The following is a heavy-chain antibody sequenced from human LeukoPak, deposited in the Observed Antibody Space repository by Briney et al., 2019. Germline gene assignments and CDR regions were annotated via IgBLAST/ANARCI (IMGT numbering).Heavy chain of an antibody. CDR1: GFTFSSYG. V-gene: IGHV3-23*01. CDR2: ISGSGGSK. Sequence: GGSLRLSCAASGFTFSSYGMSWVRQAPGKGLEWVSGISGSGGSKYYAESVKGRFTISRDNSKSTLHLQMSSLRAEDTAVYYCVKQDSGSWLIDHWGRGTLVTVSS. J-gene: IGHJ4*02. D-gene: IGHD1-26*01. CDR3: VKQDSGSWLIDH.